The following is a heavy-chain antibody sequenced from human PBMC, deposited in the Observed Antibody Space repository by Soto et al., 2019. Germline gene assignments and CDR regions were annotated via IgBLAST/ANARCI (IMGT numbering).Heavy chain of an antibody. CDR3: ARAINCGDYVVVGWFDP. D-gene: IGHD4-17*01. CDR1: GGSISSYY. Sequence: QVQLQESGPGLVKPSETLSLTCTVSGGSISSYYWSWSRQPPAKGLVWIGYIYYSGGTNYNPSLKSRVTISVDTSKNQFSLKLSSVTAADTAVYYCARAINCGDYVVVGWFDPWGQGTLVTVSS. V-gene: IGHV4-59*12. CDR2: IYYSGGT. J-gene: IGHJ5*02.